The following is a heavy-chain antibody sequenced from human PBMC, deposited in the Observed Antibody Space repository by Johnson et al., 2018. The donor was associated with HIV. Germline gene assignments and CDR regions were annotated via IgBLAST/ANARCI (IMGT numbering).Heavy chain of an antibody. Sequence: VQLVESGGGVVRPGGSLRLSCAASGFTFDDYGMTWVRQAPGKGLEWVSRINWNGAITAYADSVKGRFTISRENAKNSLYLQMNSLRAGDTAVYYCARALGATYAFDIWGQGTMVTVSS. CDR2: INWNGAIT. CDR3: ARALGATYAFDI. V-gene: IGHV3-20*04. CDR1: GFTFDDYG. J-gene: IGHJ3*02. D-gene: IGHD1-26*01.